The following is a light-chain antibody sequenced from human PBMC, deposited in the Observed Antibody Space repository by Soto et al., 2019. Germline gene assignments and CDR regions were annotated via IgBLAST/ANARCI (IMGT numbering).Light chain of an antibody. Sequence: QTVVTQEPWFSVSRGRTVTLTCGLSSGSVSTSYYPSWYQQTPGQAPRTLIYSTNTRSSGVPDRFSGSILGNKAALTITGAQADDESDYYCVLYMGSGIWVFGGGTKLTVL. CDR3: VLYMGSGIWV. V-gene: IGLV8-61*01. CDR1: SGSVSTSYY. J-gene: IGLJ3*02. CDR2: STN.